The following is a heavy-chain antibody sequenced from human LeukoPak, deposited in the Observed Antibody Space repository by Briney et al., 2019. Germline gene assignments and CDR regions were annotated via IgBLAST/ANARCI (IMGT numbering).Heavy chain of an antibody. CDR3: ARASDYYGSGSYYRGFDP. D-gene: IGHD3-10*01. J-gene: IGHJ5*02. Sequence: SETLSLTCTVSGGSISSYYWSWIRQPPGKGLEWIGYIYYSGSTNYNPSLKSRVTISVDTSKNQFSLKLSSVTAADTAVYYCARASDYYGSGSYYRGFDPWGQGTLVTVSS. CDR2: IYYSGST. CDR1: GGSISSYY. V-gene: IGHV4-59*01.